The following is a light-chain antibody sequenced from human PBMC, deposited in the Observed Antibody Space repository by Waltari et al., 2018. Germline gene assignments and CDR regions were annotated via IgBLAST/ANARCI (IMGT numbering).Light chain of an antibody. CDR1: RPPTRAGYS. Sequence: QSTLTQPPSVSGAPAQSVSISCTGSRPPTRAGYSVHWYQQLPGRAPQLIIFGHTLRPSGVTDRFSASKSATSASLAITGLRADDEAVYYCQSYDINLSGSGVFGGGTRLTVL. J-gene: IGLJ3*02. CDR2: GHT. CDR3: QSYDINLSGSGV. V-gene: IGLV1-40*01.